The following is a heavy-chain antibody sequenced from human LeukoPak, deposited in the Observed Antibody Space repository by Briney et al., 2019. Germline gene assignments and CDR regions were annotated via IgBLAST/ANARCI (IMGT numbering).Heavy chain of an antibody. V-gene: IGHV1-2*02. J-gene: IGHJ4*02. CDR3: ARGSNYYVSGSYFH. Sequence: ASVKVSCKASGYTFTTYVINWVRQAPGQGLEWMGWINPNSGTTNYAQKFQGRVTMTRDTSISTAYMELSRLRSDDTAVYYCARGSNYYVSGSYFHWGQGTLVTVSS. CDR1: GYTFTTYV. CDR2: INPNSGTT. D-gene: IGHD3-10*01.